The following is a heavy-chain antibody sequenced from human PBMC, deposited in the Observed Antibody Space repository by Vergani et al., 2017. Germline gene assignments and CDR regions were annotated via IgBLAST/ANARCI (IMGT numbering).Heavy chain of an antibody. CDR1: GFTFDDYA. Sequence: EVQLVESGGGLVQPGRSLRLSCAASGFTFDDYAMHWVRQAPGKGLEWVSGISWHSGSIGYADSVKGRFTISRDNAKNSLYLQMNSLRADDTALYYCAKEGVEKDAFDIWGQGTMVTVSS. CDR2: ISWHSGSI. V-gene: IGHV3-9*01. D-gene: IGHD3-3*01. CDR3: AKEGVEKDAFDI. J-gene: IGHJ3*02.